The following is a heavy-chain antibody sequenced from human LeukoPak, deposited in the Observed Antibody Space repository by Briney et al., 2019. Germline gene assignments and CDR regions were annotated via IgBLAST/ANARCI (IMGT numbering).Heavy chain of an antibody. CDR2: ISSSSSYI. J-gene: IGHJ3*02. CDR1: GFTFSSYI. CDR3: ARDRGSSGWYETFDI. V-gene: IGHV3-21*01. D-gene: IGHD6-19*01. Sequence: GGSLRLSCAASGFTFSSYIMNWVRQAPGKGLEWVSSISSSSSYIYYADSVKGRFTISRDNAKNSLYLQMNSLRAEDTAVYYCARDRGSSGWYETFDIWGQGTMVTVSS.